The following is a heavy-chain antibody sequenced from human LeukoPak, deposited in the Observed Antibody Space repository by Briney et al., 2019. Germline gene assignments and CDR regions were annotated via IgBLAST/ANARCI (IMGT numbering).Heavy chain of an antibody. D-gene: IGHD6-13*01. J-gene: IGHJ4*02. V-gene: IGHV4-34*01. CDR1: GGSFSGYY. CDR2: INHSRST. CDR3: ARDTATGSY. Sequence: PSETLSLTCAVYGGSFSGYYWNWIRQPPGKGLEWIGEINHSRSTNYNPSLKSRVTISVDTSKNQFSLKLTSVTAADTAVYYCARDTATGSYWGQGTLVTVSS.